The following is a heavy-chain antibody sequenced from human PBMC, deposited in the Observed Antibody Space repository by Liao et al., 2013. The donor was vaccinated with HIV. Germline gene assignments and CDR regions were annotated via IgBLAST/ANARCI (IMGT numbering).Heavy chain of an antibody. V-gene: IGHV4-34*01. CDR1: GGSFSGYY. Sequence: QVQLQQWGAGLLKPSETLSLTCAVYGGSFSGYYWSWIRQPPGKGLEWIGEINHSGRTNYNPSLKSRVTISVDTSKNQFSLKLSSVTAADTAVYYCARVRGITMVRGSRPSHYMDVWGKGTTVTVSS. CDR2: INHSGRT. D-gene: IGHD3-10*01. CDR3: ARVRGITMVRGSRPSHYMDV. J-gene: IGHJ6*03.